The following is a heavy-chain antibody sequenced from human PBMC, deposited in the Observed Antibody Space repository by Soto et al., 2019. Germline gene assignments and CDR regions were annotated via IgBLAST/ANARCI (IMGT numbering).Heavy chain of an antibody. V-gene: IGHV1-69*13. CDR2: IIPIFGTA. D-gene: IGHD5-18*01. CDR1: GGTFSSYA. Sequence: GASVKVSCKASGGTFSSYAISWVRQAPGQGLEWMGGIIPIFGTANYAQKFQGRVTITADESTSTAYMELSSLRSEDTAVYYCARGRVAMVPDAFDIWGQGTMVTVSS. J-gene: IGHJ3*02. CDR3: ARGRVAMVPDAFDI.